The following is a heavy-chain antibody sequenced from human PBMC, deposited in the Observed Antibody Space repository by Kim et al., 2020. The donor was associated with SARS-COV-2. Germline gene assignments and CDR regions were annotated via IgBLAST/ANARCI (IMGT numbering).Heavy chain of an antibody. CDR2: IKEDGSDK. D-gene: IGHD5-12*01. Sequence: GGSLRLSCAASGFTFSNYWMSWVRQAPGRGLEWVANIKEDGSDKYYMGSVKGRFSISRDNAKNSLYLQMNSLRAEDTAVYYCARTPRGNSDECWGQGTLVTVSS. CDR3: ARTPRGNSDEC. CDR1: GFTFSNYW. J-gene: IGHJ4*02. V-gene: IGHV3-7*01.